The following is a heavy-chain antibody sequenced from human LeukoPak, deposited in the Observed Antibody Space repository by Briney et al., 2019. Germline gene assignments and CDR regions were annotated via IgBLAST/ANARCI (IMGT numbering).Heavy chain of an antibody. CDR3: ARDYYGSGSYYTPYYYYYGMDV. CDR2: ISSSGSTI. D-gene: IGHD3-10*01. CDR1: GFTFSDYY. V-gene: IGHV3-11*01. Sequence: GGSLRLSCAASGFTFSDYYMSWIRQAPGKGLGWVSYISSSGSTIYYADSVKGRFTISRDNAKNSLYLQMNSLRAEDTAVYYCARDYYGSGSYYTPYYYYYGMDVWGQGTTVTVSS. J-gene: IGHJ6*02.